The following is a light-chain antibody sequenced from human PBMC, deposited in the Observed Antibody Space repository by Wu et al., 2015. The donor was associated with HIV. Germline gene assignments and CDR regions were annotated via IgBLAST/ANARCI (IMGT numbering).Light chain of an antibody. CDR1: QDIRNS. CDR3: QQYYTTLWT. V-gene: IGKV1-NL1*01. Sequence: DRVSISCRASQDIRNSLAWYQQKPGKAPKLLLFATSMLEIGVPSRFRGSGSGTDYILTISSLQPEDFATYYCQQYYTTLWTFGQGTKVEI. CDR2: ATS. J-gene: IGKJ1*01.